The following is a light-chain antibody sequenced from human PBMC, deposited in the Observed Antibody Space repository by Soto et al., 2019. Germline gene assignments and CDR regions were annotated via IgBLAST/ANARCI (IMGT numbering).Light chain of an antibody. CDR1: SSDVDGYNY. J-gene: IGLJ3*02. CDR3: ISYTARATWL. Sequence: QSALTQPASVSGSPGQSITISCTGISSDVDGYNYVSWYQQHPGEAPKLMIYGVSNRPSVVSDRFSGSRSANTASLTISGLQAEDEADYYCISYTARATWLFGGGTKLTVL. V-gene: IGLV2-14*01. CDR2: GVS.